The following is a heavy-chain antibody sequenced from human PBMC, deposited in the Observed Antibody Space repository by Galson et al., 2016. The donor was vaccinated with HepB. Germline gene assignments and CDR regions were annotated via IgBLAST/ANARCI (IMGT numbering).Heavy chain of an antibody. V-gene: IGHV3-21*04. CDR2: ITGSGSNI. D-gene: IGHD5-18*01. CDR1: GFRFSDYT. J-gene: IGHJ6*02. Sequence: SLRLSCAASGFRFSDYTISWVRQAPGKGLEWVASITGSGSNIYYADSMKGRFTISRDNSKNILYLQMKSLRDEDTAVYYCAKRPYSYGWHYGMDVWGQRTTVTVSS. CDR3: AKRPYSYGWHYGMDV.